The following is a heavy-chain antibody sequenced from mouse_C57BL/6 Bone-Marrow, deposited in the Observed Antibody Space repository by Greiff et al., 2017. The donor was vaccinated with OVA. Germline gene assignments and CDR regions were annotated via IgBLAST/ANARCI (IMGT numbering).Heavy chain of an antibody. D-gene: IGHD2-3*01. CDR3: ARDDDGYPAWFAY. J-gene: IGHJ3*01. CDR1: GYSFTSYY. Sequence: VKLVESGPELVKPGASVKISCKASGYSFTSYYIHWVKQRPGQGLEWIGWIYPGSGNTKYNEKFKGKATLTADTSSSTAYMQLSSLTSEDSAVYYCARDDDGYPAWFAYWGQGTLVTVSA. CDR2: IYPGSGNT. V-gene: IGHV1-66*01.